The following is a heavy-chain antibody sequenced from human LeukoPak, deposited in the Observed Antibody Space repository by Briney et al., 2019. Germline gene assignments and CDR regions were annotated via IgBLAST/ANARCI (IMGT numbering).Heavy chain of an antibody. CDR1: GVSNLSSSFY. V-gene: IGHV4-39*07. J-gene: IGHJ4*02. CDR3: AIDRYCSGRSCYGPPDY. D-gene: IGHD2-15*01. Sequence: PSETVSLTCIVYGVSNLSSSFYWGWIRQPPGKGRLWFGSLYYNGGTYYDPSLKTRVTLTVDTSDNLFSLKLNSDTPADTAVYYCAIDRYCSGRSCYGPPDYWGQGALVTLSS. CDR2: LYYNGGT.